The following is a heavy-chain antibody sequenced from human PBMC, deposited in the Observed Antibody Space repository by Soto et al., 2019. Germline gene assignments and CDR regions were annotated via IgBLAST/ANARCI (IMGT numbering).Heavy chain of an antibody. Sequence: EVLLLESGGGLVQPGGSLRLSCVVSGFTFNTFAMTWVRQAPGKGLEWVSALSGSGSLSYYADSVKGRFTISRDNSKNTLYLQMHNLRVDETAVYFCARDRGGALDSWGQGTLVTVSS. CDR2: LSGSGSLS. D-gene: IGHD2-15*01. CDR3: ARDRGGALDS. J-gene: IGHJ4*02. V-gene: IGHV3-23*01. CDR1: GFTFNTFA.